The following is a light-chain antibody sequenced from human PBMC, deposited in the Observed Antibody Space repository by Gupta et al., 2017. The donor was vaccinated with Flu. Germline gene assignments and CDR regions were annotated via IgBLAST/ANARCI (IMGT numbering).Light chain of an antibody. CDR2: GNN. CDR1: SLRNYY. CDR3: ECRDTSDNNLWV. V-gene: IGLV3-19*01. Sequence: SSALTQDPAVSVALGQTVRTTGQGDSLRNYYASWYQQKPGQAPLLVLSGNNNRPSGSPARVSASSSGNTASFTITGDPADEEAAYYCECRDTSDNNLWVFGGGTKRTVL. J-gene: IGLJ3*02.